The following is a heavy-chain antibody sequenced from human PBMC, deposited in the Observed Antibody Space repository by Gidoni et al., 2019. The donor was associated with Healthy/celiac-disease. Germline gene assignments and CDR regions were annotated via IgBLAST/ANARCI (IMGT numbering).Heavy chain of an antibody. Sequence: QVQLVESGGGWVKPGGSLRLSCAASAFTFSDYYLSGISQAPGKGLEWVSYISSSVSTIYYADSVKGRFTISRDNAKNSLYLQMNSLRAEDTAVYYCARNGGGWLRPSYWGQGTLVTVSS. V-gene: IGHV3-11*01. CDR3: ARNGGGWLRPSY. D-gene: IGHD5-12*01. CDR1: AFTFSDYY. J-gene: IGHJ4*02. CDR2: ISSSVSTI.